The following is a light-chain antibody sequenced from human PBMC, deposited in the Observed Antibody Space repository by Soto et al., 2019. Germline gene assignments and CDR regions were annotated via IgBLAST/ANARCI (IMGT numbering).Light chain of an antibody. CDR1: SSDVGGHNF. V-gene: IGLV2-8*01. CDR3: SAYAGNNNPVI. CDR2: EVT. J-gene: IGLJ2*01. Sequence: QSALTQPPSASGSPGQSVTISCTGTSSDVGGHNFVSWYQQHPGKAPKFLICEVTKRPSGVPDRFSGSKSGITASLTVSGLQADDEAYYYCSAYAGNNNPVIFGGGTKVTVL.